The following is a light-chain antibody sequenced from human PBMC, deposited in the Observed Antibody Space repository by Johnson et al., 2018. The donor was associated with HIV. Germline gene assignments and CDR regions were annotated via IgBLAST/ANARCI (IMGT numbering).Light chain of an antibody. Sequence: QSVLTQPPSVSAAPGQKVTISCSGSSSNSGNNYVSWYQQLPGTAPKLLIYENNKRPSGIPDRFSGSKSGTSATLGITVLQTGDEADYYCGTWDSSLSAHYVFGTVTKVTV. J-gene: IGLJ1*01. V-gene: IGLV1-51*02. CDR3: GTWDSSLSAHYV. CDR1: SSNSGNNY. CDR2: ENN.